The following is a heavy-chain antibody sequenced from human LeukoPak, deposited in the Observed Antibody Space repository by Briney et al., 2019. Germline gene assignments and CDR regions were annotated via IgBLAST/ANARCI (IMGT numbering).Heavy chain of an antibody. CDR2: IYTSGST. V-gene: IGHV4-61*02. D-gene: IGHD5-12*01. CDR1: GGSISSGSYY. Sequence: PSQTLSLTCTVSGGSISSGSYYWSWIRQPAGKGLEWIGCIYTSGSTNYNPSLKSRVTISVDTSKNQFSLKLSSVTAADTAVYYCARERSGYPIFFDYWGQGTLVTVSS. CDR3: ARERSGYPIFFDY. J-gene: IGHJ4*02.